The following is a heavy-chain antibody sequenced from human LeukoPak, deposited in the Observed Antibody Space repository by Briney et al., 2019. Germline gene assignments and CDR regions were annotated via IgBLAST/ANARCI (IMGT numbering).Heavy chain of an antibody. Sequence: GGSLRLSCVASGFSFSKYSMNWVRQAPGKGLEWVSSMSISTSTFIYYADSVKGRFTISRDNAKNSLYLQMNSLRAEDTAVYYCARGGPGYSSSWYVDYYYMDVWGKGTTVTVSS. V-gene: IGHV3-21*01. CDR1: GFSFSKYS. CDR3: ARGGPGYSSSWYVDYYYMDV. CDR2: MSISTSTFI. J-gene: IGHJ6*03. D-gene: IGHD6-13*01.